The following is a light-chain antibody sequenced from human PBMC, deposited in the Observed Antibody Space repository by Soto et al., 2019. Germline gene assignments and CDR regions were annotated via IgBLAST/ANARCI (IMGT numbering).Light chain of an antibody. CDR1: QSLLHTNGYTY. CDR3: MQALQTPWT. Sequence: DIVMTQSPLSLPVTPGEPASISCRSGQSLLHTNGYTYLDWYLKKPGQSPQLLIYLGSTRASGVPDRFSGSGSGTDFTLKISRVEAEDVGVYYCMQALQTPWTFGQGTKLEIK. V-gene: IGKV2-28*01. CDR2: LGS. J-gene: IGKJ2*02.